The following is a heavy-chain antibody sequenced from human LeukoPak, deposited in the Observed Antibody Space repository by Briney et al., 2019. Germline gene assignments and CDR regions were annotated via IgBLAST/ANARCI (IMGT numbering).Heavy chain of an antibody. J-gene: IGHJ4*02. CDR1: GGSISNSY. D-gene: IGHD3-10*01. V-gene: IGHV4-59*06. CDR3: ARGYPRSGFDY. CDR2: IYYSGST. Sequence: SETLSLTCTVSGGSISNSYWSWIRQHPGKGLEWIGYIYYSGSTYYNPSLKSRVTISVDTSKNQFSLKLSSVTAADTAVYYCARGYPRSGFDYWGQGTLVTVSS.